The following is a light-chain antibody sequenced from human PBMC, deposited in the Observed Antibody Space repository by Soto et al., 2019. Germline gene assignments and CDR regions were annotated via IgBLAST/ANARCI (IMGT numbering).Light chain of an antibody. V-gene: IGLV2-14*03. CDR2: DVS. CDR1: SSDIGASKY. Sequence: QAVVTQPASVSGSPGQSITLPCTGTSSDIGASKYVSWYQQHPGNAPKFLIYDVSNRPSGVSDRFSGSKSGNTASLTISGLQAEDEAVYYCSSYTSSSALRVFGGGTKLTVL. J-gene: IGLJ2*01. CDR3: SSYTSSSALRV.